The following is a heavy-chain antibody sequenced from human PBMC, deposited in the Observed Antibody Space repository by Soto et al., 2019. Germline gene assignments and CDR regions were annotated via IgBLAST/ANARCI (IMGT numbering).Heavy chain of an antibody. D-gene: IGHD3-22*01. V-gene: IGHV4-31*03. CDR3: ARVKKYWDSSGNWFDP. CDR1: GGSISSGGYY. CDR2: IYYSGST. Sequence: SETLSLTCTVAGGSISSGGYYWSWIRQHPGKGLEWIGYIYYSGSTYYNPSLKSRVTISVDTSKNQFSLKLSSVTAADTAVYYCARVKKYWDSSGNWFDPWGQGTLVTVSS. J-gene: IGHJ5*02.